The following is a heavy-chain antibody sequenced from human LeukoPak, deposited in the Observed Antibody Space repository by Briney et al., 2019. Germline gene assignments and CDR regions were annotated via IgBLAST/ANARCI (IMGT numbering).Heavy chain of an antibody. D-gene: IGHD2-2*02. CDR1: GFTFSSYG. J-gene: IGHJ6*03. CDR3: ARDAEIVVVPAAITHYYYYYYMDV. Sequence: PGRSLRLSCAASGFTFSSYGMHWVRQAPGKGLEWVAVISYDGSNKYYADSVKGRFTISRDNSNHTLYLQMNSLKTEDTAVYYCARDAEIVVVPAAITHYYYYYYMDVWGKGTTVTVSS. V-gene: IGHV3-30*03. CDR2: ISYDGSNK.